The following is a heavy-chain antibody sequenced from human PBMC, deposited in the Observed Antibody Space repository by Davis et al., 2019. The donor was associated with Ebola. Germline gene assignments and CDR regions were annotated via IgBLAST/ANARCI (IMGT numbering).Heavy chain of an antibody. D-gene: IGHD5-18*01. Sequence: SETLSLTCSVSGGSISSSGYYWGWIRQPPGRGLEWVGSIDFSGTYTYPSLKSRVTISVDTSKNQLSLKVSSVTASDTAVYYCARRRYSRPFDYWGQGTLVTVSS. CDR2: IDFSGT. CDR1: GGSISSSGYY. J-gene: IGHJ4*02. CDR3: ARRRYSRPFDY. V-gene: IGHV4-39*01.